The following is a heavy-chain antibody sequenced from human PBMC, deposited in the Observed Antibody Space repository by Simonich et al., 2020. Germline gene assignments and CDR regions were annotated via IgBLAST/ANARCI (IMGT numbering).Heavy chain of an antibody. CDR1: GGSIRSSSYY. CDR2: IYYSGST. Sequence: QLQLQESGPGLVKPSETLSLTCTVSGGSIRSSSYYWGWIRQPPGKGLEWIGSIYYSGSTYYTPSLKRRVTISVDTSKNQFSLKLSSVTAADTAVYYCARHAGFAFDIWGQGTMVTVSS. V-gene: IGHV4-39*01. CDR3: ARHAGFAFDI. D-gene: IGHD6-13*01. J-gene: IGHJ3*02.